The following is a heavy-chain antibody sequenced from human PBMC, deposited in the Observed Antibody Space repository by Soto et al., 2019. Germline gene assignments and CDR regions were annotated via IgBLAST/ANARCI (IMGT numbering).Heavy chain of an antibody. D-gene: IGHD2-2*01. CDR3: ARRNKVPAAATFDY. Sequence: SETLSLTCTVSGGSITTNSYHWGWIRQPPGKGLEWIGSFSYTGSTYYYYNPSLKSRVTISVDTSRNQFSLRLSSVTAADTALYYCARRNKVPAAATFDYWGQGALVTVSS. CDR1: GGSITTNSYH. CDR2: FSYTGSTYY. J-gene: IGHJ4*02. V-gene: IGHV4-39*01.